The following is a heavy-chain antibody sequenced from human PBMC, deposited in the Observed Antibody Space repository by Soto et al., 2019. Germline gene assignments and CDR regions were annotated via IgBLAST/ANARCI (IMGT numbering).Heavy chain of an antibody. CDR3: ARGEMATIWPLAY. CDR1: GFTFSAYW. J-gene: IGHJ4*02. V-gene: IGHV3-74*01. CDR2: INSDGTTT. Sequence: EVQLVESGGGLVQPGGSLRLSCAASGFTFSAYWMHWVRQAPGEGLVCVSRINSDGTTTNYADSVKGRFTISRDNAESTLYLQMNSLRAEDTAVYYCARGEMATIWPLAYWGQGALVTVSS. D-gene: IGHD5-12*01.